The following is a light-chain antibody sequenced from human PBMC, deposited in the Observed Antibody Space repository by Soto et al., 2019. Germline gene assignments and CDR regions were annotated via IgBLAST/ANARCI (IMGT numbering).Light chain of an antibody. Sequence: DIQMTQSPSSLSASVGDRVTITCRASQSITSYLNWYQQKPGKAPKLLIFSASNLQSGVPSRFSGGGSGTDFTLTISSLRPEDFATYYCQQSYSTPRTFGQGTKLEIK. V-gene: IGKV1-39*01. CDR2: SAS. J-gene: IGKJ2*01. CDR3: QQSYSTPRT. CDR1: QSITSY.